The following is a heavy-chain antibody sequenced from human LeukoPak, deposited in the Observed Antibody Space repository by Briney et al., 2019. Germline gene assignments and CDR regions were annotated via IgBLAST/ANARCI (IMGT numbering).Heavy chain of an antibody. CDR2: INPNSGGT. CDR3: ARDGSPGSSSWYSLYYYYGMDV. J-gene: IGHJ6*02. Sequence: ASVKVSCKASGYTLTGYYMHWVRQAPGQGLEWMGWINPNSGGTNYAQKFQGRVTMTRDTSISTAYMELSRLRSDDTAVYYCARDGSPGSSSWYSLYYYYGMDVWGQGTTVTVSS. V-gene: IGHV1-2*02. CDR1: GYTLTGYY. D-gene: IGHD6-13*01.